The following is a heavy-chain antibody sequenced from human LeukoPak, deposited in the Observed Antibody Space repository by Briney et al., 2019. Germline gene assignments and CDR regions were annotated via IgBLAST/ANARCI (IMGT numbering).Heavy chain of an antibody. D-gene: IGHD2-8*02. J-gene: IGHJ4*02. CDR2: ISSSSSYI. CDR1: GFTFSSYS. CDR3: ARERPKLEVFDY. Sequence: GGSLRLSCAASGFTFSSYSMNWVSQAPGKGLEWVSSISSSSSYIYYADSVKGRFTISRDNAKNSLYLQMNSLRAEDTAVYYCARERPKLEVFDYWGQGTLVTVSS. V-gene: IGHV3-21*01.